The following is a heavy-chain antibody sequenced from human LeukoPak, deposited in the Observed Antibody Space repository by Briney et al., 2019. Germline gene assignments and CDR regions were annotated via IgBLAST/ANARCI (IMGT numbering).Heavy chain of an antibody. CDR2: IIPIFGTA. J-gene: IGHJ4*02. CDR1: GGTFTIYA. Sequence: VAAGTVCFTGSGGTFTIYAISWVRQAPGQGKEWMGGIIPIFGTANYTQKFQGRVTITADESTSTAYMELSSLRSEDTAVYYCARDGYGDYVGCDYWGQGTLVTVSS. V-gene: IGHV1-69*01. D-gene: IGHD4-17*01. CDR3: ARDGYGDYVGCDY.